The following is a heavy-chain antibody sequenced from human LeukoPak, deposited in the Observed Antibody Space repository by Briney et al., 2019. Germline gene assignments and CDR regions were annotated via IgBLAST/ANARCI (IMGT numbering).Heavy chain of an antibody. V-gene: IGHV3-11*04. CDR2: ISSSGSTI. J-gene: IGHJ4*02. CDR3: ARDGYEDYVWGSYRPLLDY. D-gene: IGHD3-16*02. Sequence: PGGSLRLSCAASGFTFSDYYMSWIRQAPGKGLEWVSYISSSGSTIYYADSVKGRFTISRDNAKNTLYLQMNSLRAEDTAVYYCARDGYEDYVWGSYRPLLDYWGQGTLVTVSS. CDR1: GFTFSDYY.